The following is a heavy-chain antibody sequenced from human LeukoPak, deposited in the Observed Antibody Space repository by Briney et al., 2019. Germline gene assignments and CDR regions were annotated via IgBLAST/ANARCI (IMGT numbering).Heavy chain of an antibody. CDR3: AREAAVETH. D-gene: IGHD5-24*01. V-gene: IGHV3-21*01. CDR1: GFTLSSSS. J-gene: IGHJ4*02. CDR2: ISSGSTYI. Sequence: GGSLRLSCAASGFTLSSSSNNWVRQAPGEGVEWVSYISSGSTYIYYADSVKDRFTISRDNAKNSLYLQMNNLRVEDTAVYYCAREAAVETHWGQGTLVTVSS.